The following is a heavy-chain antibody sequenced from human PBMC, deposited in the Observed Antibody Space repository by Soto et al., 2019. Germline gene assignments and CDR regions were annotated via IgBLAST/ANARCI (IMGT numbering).Heavy chain of an antibody. Sequence: EEQLVESGGGLVQPGGSLRLSCAASVFTFSRHSLNWVRQAPGKGLEWISYISSNSGTKYYADSVKGRFTISRDKAKNSLYLQMNSLGDEDTAVYYCARGVIVVVTALEYFDLWGRGTLVTVSS. V-gene: IGHV3-48*02. J-gene: IGHJ2*01. D-gene: IGHD2-21*02. CDR1: VFTFSRHS. CDR3: ARGVIVVVTALEYFDL. CDR2: ISSNSGTK.